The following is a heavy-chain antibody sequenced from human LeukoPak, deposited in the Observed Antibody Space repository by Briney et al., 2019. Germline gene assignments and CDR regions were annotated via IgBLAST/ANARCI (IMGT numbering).Heavy chain of an antibody. CDR1: AYTFTDYY. V-gene: IGHV1-2*02. CDR2: INPNSGGT. J-gene: IGHJ4*02. D-gene: IGHD6-13*01. CDR3: AREVAAGSFDY. Sequence: ASVKVSCKASAYTFTDYYMHWVRQAPGQGLEWMGWINPNSGGTNYAQKFQGRVTMTRDTSSSTAYMELSRLRSDDTAVYYCAREVAAGSFDYWGQGTLVTVSS.